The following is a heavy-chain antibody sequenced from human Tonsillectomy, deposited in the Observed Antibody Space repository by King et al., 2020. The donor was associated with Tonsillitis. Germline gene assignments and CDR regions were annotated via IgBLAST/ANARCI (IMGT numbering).Heavy chain of an antibody. CDR2: IYTSGNT. Sequence: QLQESGPGLVKPSQTLSLTCTVSDASISGGSYYWSWIRQPAGKGLEWSGRIYTSGNTNYNPSFKSRVTISIDTSKTQFSLMLSSVTVADTAVYYCARSGYSSGYQDFWGQGTLVTVSS. CDR3: ARSGYSSGYQDF. D-gene: IGHD6-19*01. CDR1: DASISGGSYY. J-gene: IGHJ4*02. V-gene: IGHV4-61*02.